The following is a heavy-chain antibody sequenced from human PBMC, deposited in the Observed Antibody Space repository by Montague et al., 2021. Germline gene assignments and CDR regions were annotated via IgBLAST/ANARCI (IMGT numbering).Heavy chain of an antibody. CDR3: ARWRVYYDSSGYAA. CDR2: ISHDGSNK. J-gene: IGHJ5*02. CDR1: GFTFSTFP. Sequence: SLRLSCAASGFTFSTFPMHWVRQAPVKGLEWVALISHDGSNKYYADSVRGRFTVSRDNSKNTLYLQTSSLRADDTAVYYCARWRVYYDSSGYAAWGRGTLVTVSS. V-gene: IGHV3-30-3*01. D-gene: IGHD3-22*01.